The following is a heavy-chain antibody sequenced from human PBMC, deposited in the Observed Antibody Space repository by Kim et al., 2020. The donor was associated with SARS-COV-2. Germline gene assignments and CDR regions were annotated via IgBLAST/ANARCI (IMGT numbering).Heavy chain of an antibody. CDR3: ARGDYVYYYMDV. CDR2: ISWNSGNI. J-gene: IGHJ6*03. D-gene: IGHD4-17*01. V-gene: IGHV3-9*01. CDR1: GFTFGDYA. Sequence: GGSLRLSCAASGFTFGDYAMHWVRQAPGKGLEWVSGISWNSGNIGYADSVKGRFTISRDNAKNSLYLQMNSLRAEDTALYYCARGDYVYYYMDVWGKGTTVTVSS.